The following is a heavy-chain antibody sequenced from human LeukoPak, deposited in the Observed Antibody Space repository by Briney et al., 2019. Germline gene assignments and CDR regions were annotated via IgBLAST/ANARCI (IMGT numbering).Heavy chain of an antibody. V-gene: IGHV4-34*01. CDR1: GGSFSDYY. CDR2: INHSGST. CDR3: ASKQWLFPFDY. Sequence: NPSETLSLTCAVYGGSFSDYYWSWIRQSPGKGLEWIGEINHSGSTNYNPSLKSRVAILVDTSKNQFSLKRSSVTAADTAVYYCASKQWLFPFDYWGQGTLVTVSS. D-gene: IGHD6-19*01. J-gene: IGHJ4*02.